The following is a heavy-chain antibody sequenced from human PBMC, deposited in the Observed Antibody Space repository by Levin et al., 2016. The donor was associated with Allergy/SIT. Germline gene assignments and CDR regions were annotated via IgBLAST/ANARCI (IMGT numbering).Heavy chain of an antibody. D-gene: IGHD3-22*01. Sequence: SETLSLTCTVSGGSISSSSYYWGWIRQPPGKGLEWIGSIYYSGSTYYNPSLKSRVTISVDTSKNQFSLKLSSVTAADTAVYYCARREEAITMIVVVSRAFDIWGQGTMVTVSS. CDR3: ARREEAITMIVVVSRAFDI. J-gene: IGHJ3*02. V-gene: IGHV4-39*01. CDR2: IYYSGST. CDR1: GGSISSSSYY.